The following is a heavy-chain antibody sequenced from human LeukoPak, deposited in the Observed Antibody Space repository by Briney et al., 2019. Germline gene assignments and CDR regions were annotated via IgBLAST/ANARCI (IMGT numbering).Heavy chain of an antibody. D-gene: IGHD2-2*01. CDR2: IYYSGST. J-gene: IGHJ4*02. V-gene: IGHV4-39*07. Sequence: SETLSLTCTVSGGSISSSSYYWGWIRQPPGKGLEWIGSIYYSGSTYYNPSLKSRVTISVDTSKNQFSLKLSSVTAADTAVYYCARVGVIVVDLYYFDYWGQGTLVTVSS. CDR1: GGSISSSSYY. CDR3: ARVGVIVVDLYYFDY.